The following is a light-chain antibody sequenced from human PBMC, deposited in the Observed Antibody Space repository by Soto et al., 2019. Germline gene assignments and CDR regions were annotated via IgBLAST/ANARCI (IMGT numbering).Light chain of an antibody. J-gene: IGKJ1*01. CDR2: GAS. CDR3: QQHNNWPRT. V-gene: IGKV3D-15*01. Sequence: EIVMTQSPATLSVSPGERATLSCRASQSVSSYLAWYQQKPGQAPRLLIYGASSRATGIPDRFSGSGSGTEFTLTISSLQSEDFAVYYCQQHNNWPRTFGQGTKV. CDR1: QSVSSY.